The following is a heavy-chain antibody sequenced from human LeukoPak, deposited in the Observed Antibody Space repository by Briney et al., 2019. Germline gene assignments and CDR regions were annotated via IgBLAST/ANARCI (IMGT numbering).Heavy chain of an antibody. D-gene: IGHD3-3*01. CDR3: AKVGFWSGYFDY. J-gene: IGHJ4*02. CDR2: MSGGGGTT. V-gene: IGHV3-23*01. CDR1: GFTFSDYA. Sequence: GGSLRLSCVASGFTFSDYAMSWVRQAPGKGLELVSVMSGGGGTTHYADSVKGRFTISRVNSKNTLYLQMNGLRAEDTAIYYCAKVGFWSGYFDYWGQGTLVTVSS.